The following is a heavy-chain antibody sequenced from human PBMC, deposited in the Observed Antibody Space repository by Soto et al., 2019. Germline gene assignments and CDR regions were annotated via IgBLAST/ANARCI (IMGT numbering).Heavy chain of an antibody. J-gene: IGHJ5*02. CDR3: ARQGRPTAGMGWFDP. CDR2: VSSSGGT. CDR1: GASITSNTDF. Sequence: SETLSLTSTVSGASITSNTDFWAWLRQSPGKGLTWIGSVSSSGGTFYNPSLKSGITISEDTAKNQVSLKMASVTAADTAIYYCARQGRPTAGMGWFDPWGPGTLVTVSS. V-gene: IGHV4-39*01. D-gene: IGHD1-1*01.